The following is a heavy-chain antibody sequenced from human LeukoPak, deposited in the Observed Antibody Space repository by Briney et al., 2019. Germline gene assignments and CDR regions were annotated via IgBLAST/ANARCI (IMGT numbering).Heavy chain of an antibody. J-gene: IGHJ4*02. V-gene: IGHV4-59*01. CDR1: GGSISSYH. CDR2: IYYSGST. Sequence: SETLSLTCTVSGGSISSYHWSWIRQLPGKGLEWIGYIYYSGSTNYNPSLKSRVTISVDTSKNQFSLKLSSVTAADTAVYYCARVVKYYYDSSGYFDYWGQGTLVTVSS. CDR3: ARVVKYYYDSSGYFDY. D-gene: IGHD3-22*01.